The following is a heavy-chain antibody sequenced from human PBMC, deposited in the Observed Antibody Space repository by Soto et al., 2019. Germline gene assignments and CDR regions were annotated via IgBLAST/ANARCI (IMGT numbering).Heavy chain of an antibody. Sequence: GSLRLSCAASGFTFSRYAMHWVRQAPGKGLEWVALISYDGNNKYYADSVKGRFTISRDNSKDTLYLQMTSLRAEDAAVYYCAKEYYDSGSYYYLDCWGQGTLVTVSS. J-gene: IGHJ4*02. D-gene: IGHD3-10*01. CDR3: AKEYYDSGSYYYLDC. V-gene: IGHV3-30*18. CDR2: ISYDGNNK. CDR1: GFTFSRYA.